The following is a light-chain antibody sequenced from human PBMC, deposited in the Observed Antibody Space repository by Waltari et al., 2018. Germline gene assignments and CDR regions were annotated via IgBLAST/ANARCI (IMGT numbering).Light chain of an antibody. CDR1: SSDVGGNHY. CDR3: SSYSSSGTLYV. CDR2: DVT. J-gene: IGLJ1*01. Sequence: QSALTQPASVSGSPGQSITISCTGTSSDVGGNHYVSWYTQNPDKAPKLLIYDVTHRPSGVSNRFSGSKSGNTASLIISGLQSEDEADYYCSSYSSSGTLYVFGSGTKVTVL. V-gene: IGLV2-14*03.